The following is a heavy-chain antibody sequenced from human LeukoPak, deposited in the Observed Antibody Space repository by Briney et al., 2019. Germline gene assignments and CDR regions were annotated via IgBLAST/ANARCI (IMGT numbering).Heavy chain of an antibody. CDR1: TYTFTSYA. CDR3: CYSGSYYSFDP. J-gene: IGHJ5*02. CDR2: INTNTGNP. Sequence: ASVKVSCKDSTYTFTSYAMNWVRQAPGQGLEWTGWINTNTGNPTYARGFTGRFVFSLDTSVSTAYLQISSLQAEDTAVYYCCYSGSYYSFDPWGQGTLVTVSS. D-gene: IGHD1-26*01. V-gene: IGHV7-4-1*02.